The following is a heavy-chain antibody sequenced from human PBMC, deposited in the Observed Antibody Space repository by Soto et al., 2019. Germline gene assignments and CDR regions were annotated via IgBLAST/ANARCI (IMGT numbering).Heavy chain of an antibody. CDR2: ISYDGSNK. Sequence: QVQLVESGGGVVQPGRSLRLSCAASGFTFSSYGMHWVRQAPGKGLEWVAVISYDGSNKYYADSVKGRFTISRDNSKNTLYLQMNSLRAEDTAVYYCAKVRTFDPWGQGTLVTVSS. CDR1: GFTFSSYG. V-gene: IGHV3-30*18. CDR3: AKVRTFDP. J-gene: IGHJ5*02.